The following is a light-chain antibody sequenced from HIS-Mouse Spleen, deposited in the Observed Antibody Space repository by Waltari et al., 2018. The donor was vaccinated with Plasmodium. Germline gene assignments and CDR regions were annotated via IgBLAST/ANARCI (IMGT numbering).Light chain of an antibody. J-gene: IGKJ2*01. CDR1: QSVSSSY. V-gene: IGKV3-20*01. CDR3: QQYGSSPYT. CDR2: GAS. Sequence: PGTLSLSPGERATLSCRASQSVSSSYLAWYQQKPGQAPRLLIYGASSRATGIPDRFSSSGSGTDFTLTISRLEPEDFAVYYCQQYGSSPYTFGQGTKLEIK.